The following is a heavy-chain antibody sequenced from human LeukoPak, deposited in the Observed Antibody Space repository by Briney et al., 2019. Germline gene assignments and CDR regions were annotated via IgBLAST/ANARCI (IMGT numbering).Heavy chain of an antibody. CDR1: GFSISNDYY. Sequence: SETLSLTCTVSGFSISNDYYWTWLRQPPGKGLEWIGGIYHSGTTYYNPSLRGRVSISLDTSKTQFSLKLSSVTAADTAVYYCARGKAYSGSYYGIFDYWGQGTLVTVSS. J-gene: IGHJ4*02. V-gene: IGHV4-38-2*02. CDR2: IYHSGTT. CDR3: ARGKAYSGSYYGIFDY. D-gene: IGHD1-26*01.